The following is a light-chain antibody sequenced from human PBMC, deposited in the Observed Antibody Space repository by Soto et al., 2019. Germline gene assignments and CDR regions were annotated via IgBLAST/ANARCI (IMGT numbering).Light chain of an antibody. CDR2: KAS. CDR3: HHYNSYST. V-gene: IGKV1-5*03. CDR1: QSISSW. Sequence: DIQMAQSPSTLSASVGDRVTITCRASQSISSWLAWYQQKPGKAPKLLIYKASSLESGVPSRFSGSGSGTEFTLTIISLQPDDFATFYCHHYNSYSTFGHGIKV. J-gene: IGKJ1*01.